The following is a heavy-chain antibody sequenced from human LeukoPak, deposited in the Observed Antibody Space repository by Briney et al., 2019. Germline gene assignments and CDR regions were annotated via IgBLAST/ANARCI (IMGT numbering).Heavy chain of an antibody. V-gene: IGHV3-11*01. J-gene: IGHJ4*02. Sequence: GGSLRLSCAASGFTFSDYYMNWIRQAPGKGLEWVSSISSSGSTTNYADSAKGRFTISGDNAENSLYLQMNSLRAEDTAVYYCARKDGYSSSWSFDYWGQGTLVTVSS. CDR2: ISSSGSTT. CDR1: GFTFSDYY. CDR3: ARKDGYSSSWSFDY. D-gene: IGHD6-13*01.